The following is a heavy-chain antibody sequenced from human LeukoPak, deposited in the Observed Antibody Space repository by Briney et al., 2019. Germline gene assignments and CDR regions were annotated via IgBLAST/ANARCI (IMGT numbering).Heavy chain of an antibody. Sequence: SETLSLTCAVYGGSFSGYYWSWIRQPPGKGLEWIGEINHSGSTNYNPSLKSRVTISVDTSKNQFSLKLSSVTAADTAVYYCARAQAVRNWFDPWGQGTLVTVSS. D-gene: IGHD6-19*01. CDR2: INHSGST. CDR1: GGSFSGYY. V-gene: IGHV4-34*01. J-gene: IGHJ5*02. CDR3: ARAQAVRNWFDP.